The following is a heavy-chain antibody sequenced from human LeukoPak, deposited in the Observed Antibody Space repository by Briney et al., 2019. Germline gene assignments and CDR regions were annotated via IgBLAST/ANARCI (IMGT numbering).Heavy chain of an antibody. J-gene: IGHJ5*02. D-gene: IGHD5-12*01. CDR1: GFTVSSNY. Sequence: GGSLRLSCAASGFTVSSNYMSWVRQAPGKGLEWVSVIYSGGSTYYADSVKGRFTISRDNSKNTLYLQMNSLRAEDTAVYYCAKGDSGYDQNWFDPWGQGTLVTVSS. CDR3: AKGDSGYDQNWFDP. CDR2: IYSGGST. V-gene: IGHV3-53*01.